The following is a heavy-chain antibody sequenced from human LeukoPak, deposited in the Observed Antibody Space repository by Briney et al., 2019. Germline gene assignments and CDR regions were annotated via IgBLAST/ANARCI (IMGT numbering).Heavy chain of an antibody. CDR2: IYYSGST. J-gene: IGHJ6*03. Sequence: SETLSLTCTVSGGSISSYYWSWIRQPPGKGLEWIGYIYYSGSTNYNPSLKSRVTISVDTSKNQFSLKLSSVTAADTAVYYCAGGGKQQLDPSYYYYMDVWGKGTTVTVSS. CDR3: AGGGKQQLDPSYYYYMDV. V-gene: IGHV4-59*01. CDR1: GGSISSYY. D-gene: IGHD6-13*01.